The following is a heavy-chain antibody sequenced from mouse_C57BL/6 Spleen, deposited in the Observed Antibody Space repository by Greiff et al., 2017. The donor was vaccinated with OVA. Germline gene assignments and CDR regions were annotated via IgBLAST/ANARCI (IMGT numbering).Heavy chain of an antibody. Sequence: EVKLQQSGPELVKPGASVKMSCKASGYTFTDYNMHWVKQSHGKSLEWIGYINPNNGGTSYNQKFKGKATLTVNKSSSTAYMELRSLTSEDSAVYYCARSGGYDGMAWFAYWGQGTLVTVSA. CDR3: ARSGGYDGMAWFAY. CDR2: INPNNGGT. CDR1: GYTFTDYN. J-gene: IGHJ3*01. D-gene: IGHD2-2*01. V-gene: IGHV1-22*01.